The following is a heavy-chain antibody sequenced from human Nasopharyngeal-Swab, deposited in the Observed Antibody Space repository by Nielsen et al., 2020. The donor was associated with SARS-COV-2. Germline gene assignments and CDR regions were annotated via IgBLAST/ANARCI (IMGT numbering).Heavy chain of an antibody. CDR1: GYTFTGYY. J-gene: IGHJ4*02. CDR2: INPNSGGI. D-gene: IGHD6-19*01. Sequence: ASVKVSCKASGYTFTGYYMHWVRQAPGQGLEWMGWINPNSGGINYAQKFQGWVTMTRDTSISTAYMELSRLRSDDTAVYYCARDSGAVGTDYWGQGTLVTVSS. CDR3: ARDSGAVGTDY. V-gene: IGHV1-2*04.